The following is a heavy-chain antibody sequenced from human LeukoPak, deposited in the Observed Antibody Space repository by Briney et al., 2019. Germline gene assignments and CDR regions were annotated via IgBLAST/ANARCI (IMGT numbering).Heavy chain of an antibody. CDR3: ARDVRYSSSWYYFDY. J-gene: IGHJ4*02. CDR2: ISSSSSYI. D-gene: IGHD6-13*01. Sequence: PGGSLRLSCAASGFTFSSYSMNWVRQAPGKGLEWVSSISSSSSYIYYADSVKGRFTISRDNAKNSLYLQMNSLRAEDTAVYYCARDVRYSSSWYYFDYWGQGTLVTVSS. V-gene: IGHV3-21*01. CDR1: GFTFSSYS.